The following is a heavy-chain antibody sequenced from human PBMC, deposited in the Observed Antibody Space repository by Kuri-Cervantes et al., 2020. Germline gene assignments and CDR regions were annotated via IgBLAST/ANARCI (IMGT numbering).Heavy chain of an antibody. Sequence: LSLTCAASGFTFSSYGMHWVRQAPGKGLEWVAVISYDGSNKYYADSVKGRFTISRDNAKNSLYLQMNSLRAEDTAVYYCAGVLESWYLDYWGQGTLVTVSS. J-gene: IGHJ4*02. CDR2: ISYDGSNK. CDR1: GFTFSSYG. V-gene: IGHV3-30*03. D-gene: IGHD5-24*01. CDR3: AGVLESWYLDY.